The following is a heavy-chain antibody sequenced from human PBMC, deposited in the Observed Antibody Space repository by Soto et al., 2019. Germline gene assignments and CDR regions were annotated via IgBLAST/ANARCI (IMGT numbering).Heavy chain of an antibody. CDR1: GYSFKTFW. CDR2: IYPDDSDI. Sequence: GESLKISCRASGYSFKTFWLGWVRQMPGKGLEWMAMIYPDDSDIKYSPSFEGQVTISVDRSITTAYLQWSSLRASDSGMFYCARVRNNGGDGFFDLWGHGTLVTVSS. J-gene: IGHJ4*01. CDR3: ARVRNNGGDGFFDL. V-gene: IGHV5-51*01. D-gene: IGHD2-8*01.